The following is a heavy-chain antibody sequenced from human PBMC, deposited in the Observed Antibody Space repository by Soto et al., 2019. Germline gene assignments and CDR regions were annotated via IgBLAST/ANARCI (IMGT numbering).Heavy chain of an antibody. J-gene: IGHJ6*02. CDR3: ARSQGSSTSLEIYYYYYYGMDV. CDR2: IIPIPGTA. D-gene: IGHD2-2*01. Sequence: QVQLVQSGAEVKKPGSSVKVSCKASGGTFSSYAISWVRQAPGQGLEWMGGIIPIPGTANYAQKLQGRVTMTADESTSTAYMELSSLRSEDTAVYSCARSQGSSTSLEIYYYYYYGMDVWGQGTTVTVSS. V-gene: IGHV1-69*01. CDR1: GGTFSSYA.